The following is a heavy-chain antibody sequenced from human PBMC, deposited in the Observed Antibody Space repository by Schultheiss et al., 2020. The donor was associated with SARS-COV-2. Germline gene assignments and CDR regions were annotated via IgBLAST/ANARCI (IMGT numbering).Heavy chain of an antibody. D-gene: IGHD3-10*01. CDR1: GFTFSSYS. CDR3: ARGRTYYYGSGSDLYYFDY. Sequence: GGSLRLSCAASGFTFSSYSMNWVRQAPGKGLEWVSSISSSSSYIYYADSVKGRFTISRDNAKNSLYLQMNSLRAEDTAVYYCARGRTYYYGSGSDLYYFDYWGQGTLVTVSS. V-gene: IGHV3-21*01. CDR2: ISSSSSYI. J-gene: IGHJ4*02.